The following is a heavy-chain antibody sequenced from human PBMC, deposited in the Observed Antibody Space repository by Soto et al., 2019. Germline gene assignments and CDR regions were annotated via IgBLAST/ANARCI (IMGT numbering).Heavy chain of an antibody. Sequence: QVQLQESGPGLVKPSETLSLTCTVSGGSISSYYWSWIRQPPGKGLEWIGYIYYSGSTNYNPSLQSRVTISVDTYKNQYSLKLSSVTAADTAVYYCARVRKAARLGFDPWGQGTLVTVSS. CDR1: GGSISSYY. J-gene: IGHJ5*02. D-gene: IGHD6-6*01. CDR3: ARVRKAARLGFDP. CDR2: IYYSGST. V-gene: IGHV4-59*01.